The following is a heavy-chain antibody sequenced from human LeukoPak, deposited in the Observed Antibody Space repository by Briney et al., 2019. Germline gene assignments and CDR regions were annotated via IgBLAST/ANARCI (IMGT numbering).Heavy chain of an antibody. Sequence: GGSLRVSCAASGFTFNIYAMSWVRLAPGKGLQWVASMCGSAGCTFYSDSVKGRFTISRDNSKNTLYLQMNSLRAEDTAIYYCVRDRPNYHESNGHYYNRDGDHWGQGTLVTVSS. CDR3: VRDRPNYHESNGHYYNRDGDH. D-gene: IGHD3-22*01. V-gene: IGHV3-23*01. J-gene: IGHJ5*02. CDR2: MCGSAGCT. CDR1: GFTFNIYA.